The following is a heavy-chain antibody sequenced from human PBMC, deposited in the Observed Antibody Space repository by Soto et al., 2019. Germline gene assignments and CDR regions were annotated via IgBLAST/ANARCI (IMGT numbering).Heavy chain of an antibody. D-gene: IGHD1-20*01. CDR2: ISSSSNTI. Sequence: GGSLRLSCAASGFTFRSYSMNWVRQAPGKGLEWVSYISSSSNTIYYTDSVKGRFTISRDNAKNSLYLQMNSLRDEDTAVYYCARDNWLQVLFDYWGQGTLVTVSS. V-gene: IGHV3-48*02. CDR3: ARDNWLQVLFDY. J-gene: IGHJ4*02. CDR1: GFTFRSYS.